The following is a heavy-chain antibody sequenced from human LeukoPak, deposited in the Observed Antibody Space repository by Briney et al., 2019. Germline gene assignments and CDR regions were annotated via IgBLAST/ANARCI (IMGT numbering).Heavy chain of an antibody. J-gene: IGHJ4*02. V-gene: IGHV4-59*01. Sequence: PSETLSLTCTVSGGSISSYYWSWIRQPPGKGLEWIGYIYYSGSTNYNPSLKSRVTISVDTSKNQFSLKLSSVTAADTAVYYCARGGDSEWSGFDYWGQGTLVTVSS. CDR2: IYYSGST. CDR1: GGSISSYY. D-gene: IGHD3-3*01. CDR3: ARGGDSEWSGFDY.